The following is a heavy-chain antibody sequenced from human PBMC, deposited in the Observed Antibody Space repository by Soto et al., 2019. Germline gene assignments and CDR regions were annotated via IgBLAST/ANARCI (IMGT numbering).Heavy chain of an antibody. CDR1: GGSVSSGSYY. Sequence: QVQLQESGPGLVKPSETLSLTCTVSGGSVSSGSYYWSWIRQPPGKGLEWIGYIYYSGSTNYNPSLKSRVTISVDTSKNQFSLKLSSVTAADTAVYYCARMVNGWYLDYYYGMDVWGQGTTVTVSS. D-gene: IGHD6-19*01. CDR2: IYYSGST. CDR3: ARMVNGWYLDYYYGMDV. V-gene: IGHV4-61*01. J-gene: IGHJ6*02.